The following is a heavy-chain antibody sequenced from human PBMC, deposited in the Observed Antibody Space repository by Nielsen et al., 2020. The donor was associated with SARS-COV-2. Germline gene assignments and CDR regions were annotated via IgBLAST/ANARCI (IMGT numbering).Heavy chain of an antibody. CDR3: ARDAGDSSSWDYYHYGMDV. CDR1: GFTFSSYG. Sequence: GGSLRLSCSASGFTFSSYGMHWVRQAPGKGLEWVAVISYDGSNKYYADSVKGRFTISRDNSKNTLYLQMNSLRAEDTAVYYCARDAGDSSSWDYYHYGMDVWGQGTTVTVSS. CDR2: ISYDGSNK. V-gene: IGHV3-30*03. J-gene: IGHJ6*02. D-gene: IGHD6-13*01.